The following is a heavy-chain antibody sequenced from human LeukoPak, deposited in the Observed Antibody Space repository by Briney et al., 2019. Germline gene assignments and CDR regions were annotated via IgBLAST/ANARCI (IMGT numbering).Heavy chain of an antibody. J-gene: IGHJ5*02. V-gene: IGHV3-48*01. CDR2: ISSSSSTI. D-gene: IGHD3-22*01. CDR3: AREFAYYYDSSGYYTS. Sequence: GGSLRLSCAASGFTFSSYSMNWVRQAPGKGLEWVSYISSSSSTIYYADSVKGRFTISRDNAKNSLYLQMNSLRAEDTAVYYCAREFAYYYDSSGYYTSWGQGTLVTVSS. CDR1: GFTFSSYS.